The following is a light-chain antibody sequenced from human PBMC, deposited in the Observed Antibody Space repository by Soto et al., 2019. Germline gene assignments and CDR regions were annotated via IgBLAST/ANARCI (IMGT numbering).Light chain of an antibody. CDR1: QSVSSN. Sequence: EIVMTQSPATLSVSPGERATLSCRASQSVSSNLAWYQQKPGQAPRLLIYGASTRATGIPARFGGSGSGTDFTLTISSLQSEDFAVYYCQQYNNWPPTFGQGTKLEIK. CDR3: QQYNNWPPT. J-gene: IGKJ2*01. CDR2: GAS. V-gene: IGKV3-15*01.